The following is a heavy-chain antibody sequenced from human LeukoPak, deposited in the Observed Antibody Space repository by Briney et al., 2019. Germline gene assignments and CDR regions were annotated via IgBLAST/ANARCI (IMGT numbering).Heavy chain of an antibody. Sequence: SETLSLTCAVYGGPFSSYYWSWIRQPPGKGLEWIGEINHSGSTTYKPSLKSRVTISVDTSKNQFSLKLSSVTAADTAVYYCARGRGRGVLITTSRRSFWFDSWGQGTLVTVSS. CDR3: ARGRGRGVLITTSRRSFWFDS. V-gene: IGHV4-34*01. J-gene: IGHJ5*01. CDR1: GGPFSSYY. CDR2: INHSGST. D-gene: IGHD3-22*01.